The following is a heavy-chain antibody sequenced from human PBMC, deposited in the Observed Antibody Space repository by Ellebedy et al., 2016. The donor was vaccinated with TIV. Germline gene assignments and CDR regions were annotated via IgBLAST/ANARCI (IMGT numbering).Heavy chain of an antibody. J-gene: IGHJ4*02. CDR3: ARARGGGRLQRYFDY. V-gene: IGHV1-18*01. CDR1: GYTFTSYG. Sequence: AASVKVSCKASGYTFTSYGISWVRQAPGQGLEWMGWISAYNGNTNYAQKLQGRVTMTTDTSTSTAYMGLRSLRSDDTAVYYCARARGGGRLQRYFDYWGQGTLVTVSS. CDR2: ISAYNGNT. D-gene: IGHD2-15*01.